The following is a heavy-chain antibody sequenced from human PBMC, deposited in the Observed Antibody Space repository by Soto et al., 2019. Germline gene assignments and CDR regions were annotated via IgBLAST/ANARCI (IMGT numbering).Heavy chain of an antibody. CDR1: GYTFTSYA. D-gene: IGHD2-15*01. V-gene: IGHV1-3*01. CDR3: ARGPEGVGYYYGMDV. J-gene: IGHJ6*02. CDR2: INAGNGNT. Sequence: XVKVSCKASGYTFTSYAMHWVRHAPGQRLEWMGWINAGNGNTKYSQKFQGRVTITRDTSASTAYMELSSLRSEDTAVYYCARGPEGVGYYYGMDVWGQGTTVTVSS.